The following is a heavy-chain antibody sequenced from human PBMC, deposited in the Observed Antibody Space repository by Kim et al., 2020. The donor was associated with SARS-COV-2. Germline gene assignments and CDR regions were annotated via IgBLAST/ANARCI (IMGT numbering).Heavy chain of an antibody. CDR1: GFSVSNYW. CDR2: ISSDGRYT. Sequence: GGSLRLSCAASGFSVSNYWINWVRHAPGKGLVWVSRISSDGRYTHYADSVKGRFTLSRDNAENTLFLQMNSLRAEDTAVNYCARGMFSSGFDVWGQGTTVTVSS. V-gene: IGHV3-74*01. CDR3: ARGMFSSGFDV. J-gene: IGHJ6*02. D-gene: IGHD3-10*02.